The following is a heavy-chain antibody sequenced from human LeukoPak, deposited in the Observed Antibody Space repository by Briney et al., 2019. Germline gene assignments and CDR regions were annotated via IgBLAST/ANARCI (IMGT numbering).Heavy chain of an antibody. CDR3: VRARGVARGTMAFDT. V-gene: IGHV3-64D*09. J-gene: IGHJ3*02. CDR2: INSYGDGT. CDR1: GFTFQTYA. Sequence: PGGSLRLSCSASGFTFQTYAMHWVRQAPGKGLEYVSAINSYGDGTFYSDSVRGRFTISRDSSKNMLFLQMSSLRADDTAVYYCVRARGVARGTMAFDTWGQGTMVTVSP. D-gene: IGHD1-1*01.